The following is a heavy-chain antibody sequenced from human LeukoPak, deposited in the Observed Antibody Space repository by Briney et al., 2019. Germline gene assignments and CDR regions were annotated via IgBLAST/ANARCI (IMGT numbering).Heavy chain of an antibody. CDR3: AKDYYDSSGYYLRGQYYFDY. Sequence: PGGSLRLPCAASGFTFSSYGMHWVRQAPGKGLEWVAVISYDGSNKYYADSVKGRFTISRDNSKNTLYLQMNSLRAEDTAVYYCAKDYYDSSGYYLRGQYYFDYWGQGTLVTVSS. D-gene: IGHD3-22*01. V-gene: IGHV3-30*18. J-gene: IGHJ4*02. CDR2: ISYDGSNK. CDR1: GFTFSSYG.